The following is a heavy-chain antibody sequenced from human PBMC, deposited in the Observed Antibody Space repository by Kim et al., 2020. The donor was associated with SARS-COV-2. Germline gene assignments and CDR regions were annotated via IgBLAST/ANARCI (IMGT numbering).Heavy chain of an antibody. D-gene: IGHD2-2*01. CDR2: INHSGST. V-gene: IGHV4-34*01. Sequence: SETLSLTCAVYGGSFSGYYWSWIRQPPGKGLEWMWEINHSGSTNSNPSLKSRVTISVDTSKNQFSLKLSSVTAADTAVYYCARVLGCCSSTSCYGDYFDYWGQGTLVTVSS. CDR3: ARVLGCCSSTSCYGDYFDY. CDR1: GGSFSGYY. J-gene: IGHJ4*02.